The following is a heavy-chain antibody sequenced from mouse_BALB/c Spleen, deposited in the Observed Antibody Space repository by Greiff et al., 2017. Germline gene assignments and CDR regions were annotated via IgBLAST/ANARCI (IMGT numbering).Heavy chain of an antibody. CDR2: IDPENGDT. CDR1: GFNIKDYY. D-gene: IGHD2-3*01. Sequence: EVKLQESGAELVRSGASVKLSCTASGFNIKDYYMHWVKQRPEQGLEWIGWIDPENGDTEYAPKFQGKATMTADTSSNTAYLQLSSLTSEDTAVYYCNAWILPFDYWGQGTTLTVSS. V-gene: IGHV14-4*02. CDR3: NAWILPFDY. J-gene: IGHJ2*01.